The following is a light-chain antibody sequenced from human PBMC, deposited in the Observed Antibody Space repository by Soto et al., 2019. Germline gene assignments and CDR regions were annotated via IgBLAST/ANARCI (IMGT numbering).Light chain of an antibody. CDR2: LGS. Sequence: DIVLTQSPLSLPVTPGEPASISCRSSQSLLHSNGNIYLDWYLQKPGQSPQLRIYLGSIRASGVPDRFSGSGSGTDFTLKITRVEAEEVGVYYCMQAVQAPRTFGLGTKVEIK. CDR3: MQAVQAPRT. V-gene: IGKV2-28*01. J-gene: IGKJ1*01. CDR1: QSLLHSNGNIY.